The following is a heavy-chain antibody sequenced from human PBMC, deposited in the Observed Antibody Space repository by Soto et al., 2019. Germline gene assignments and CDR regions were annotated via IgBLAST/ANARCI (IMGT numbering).Heavy chain of an antibody. CDR3: ARDTYSGYDFGL. CDR2: IYYSGST. Sequence: SETLSLTCTVTGGSISNGDYYWSWIRQPPGKGLEWIGYIYYSGSTFYNPSLKSRLTISVDRPKNQLSLQLTSVTAADTAVYYCARDTYSGYDFGLWGQGTLVTVSS. J-gene: IGHJ5*02. V-gene: IGHV4-30-4*01. CDR1: GGSISNGDYY. D-gene: IGHD5-12*01.